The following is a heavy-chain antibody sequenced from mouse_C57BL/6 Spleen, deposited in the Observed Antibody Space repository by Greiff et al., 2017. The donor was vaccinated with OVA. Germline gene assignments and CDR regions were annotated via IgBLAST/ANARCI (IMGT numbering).Heavy chain of an antibody. Sequence: EVQRVESEGGLVQPGSSMKLSCTASGFTFSDYYMAWVRQVPEKGLEWVANINYDGSSTYYLDSLKSRFIISRDNAKNILYLQMSSLKSEDTATYYCAREGLLHWYFDVWGTGTTVTVSS. J-gene: IGHJ1*03. V-gene: IGHV5-16*01. CDR2: INYDGSST. D-gene: IGHD2-3*01. CDR3: AREGLLHWYFDV. CDR1: GFTFSDYY.